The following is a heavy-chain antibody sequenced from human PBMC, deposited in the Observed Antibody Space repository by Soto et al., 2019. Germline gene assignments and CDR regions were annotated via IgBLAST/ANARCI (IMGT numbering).Heavy chain of an antibody. CDR3: AREPKGSYYYGMDV. CDR1: DYTFINHG. CDR2: ISAYNGNT. V-gene: IGHV1-18*01. J-gene: IGHJ6*02. Sequence: GASVKVSCKAYDYTFINHGISWVRQAPGQGLEWMGWISAYNGNTNYAQKLQDRVTMTTDASTSIAYMELRSLRSDDTAVYYCAREPKGSYYYGMDVWGQGTTVTVSS.